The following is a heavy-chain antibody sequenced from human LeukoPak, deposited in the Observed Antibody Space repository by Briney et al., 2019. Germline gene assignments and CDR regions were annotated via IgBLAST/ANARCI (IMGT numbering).Heavy chain of an antibody. CDR1: GFTFDDYA. CDR2: ISWNSGSI. V-gene: IGHV3-9*01. J-gene: IGHJ4*02. D-gene: IGHD3-10*01. Sequence: GGSLRLSCAASGFTFDDYAMHWVRQAPGKGLEWVSGISWNSGSIGYADSVKGRFTISRDNAKNSLYLQMNSLRAEDTALYYCAKDFGELLYYYFDYWGQGTLVTVSS. CDR3: AKDFGELLYYYFDY.